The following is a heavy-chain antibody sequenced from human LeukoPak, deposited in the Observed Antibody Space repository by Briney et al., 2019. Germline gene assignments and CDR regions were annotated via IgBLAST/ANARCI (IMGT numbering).Heavy chain of an antibody. CDR1: GYSISSGYY. V-gene: IGHV4-38-2*02. CDR3: ARASGSYKAIDY. J-gene: IGHJ4*02. CDR2: IYHSGST. D-gene: IGHD1-26*01. Sequence: SETLSLTCTVSGYSISSGYYWGWIRQPPGKGLEWIGSIYHSGSTYYNPSLKSRVTISVDTSKNQFSLKLSSVTAADTAVYYCARASGSYKAIDYWGQGTLVTVSS.